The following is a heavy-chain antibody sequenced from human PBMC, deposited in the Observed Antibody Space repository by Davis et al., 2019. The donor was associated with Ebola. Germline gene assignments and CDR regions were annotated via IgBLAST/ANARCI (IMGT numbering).Heavy chain of an antibody. Sequence: ASVKVSCKASGYTFTSYGISWVRQAPGQGLEWMGWISAYNGNTNYAQKFQGRVTITADKSTSTAYMGLSSLRSEDTAVYYCARLGDDSSGYYYSEGGFFDYWGQGTLVTVSS. D-gene: IGHD3-22*01. CDR1: GYTFTSYG. J-gene: IGHJ4*02. CDR3: ARLGDDSSGYYYSEGGFFDY. V-gene: IGHV1-18*01. CDR2: ISAYNGNT.